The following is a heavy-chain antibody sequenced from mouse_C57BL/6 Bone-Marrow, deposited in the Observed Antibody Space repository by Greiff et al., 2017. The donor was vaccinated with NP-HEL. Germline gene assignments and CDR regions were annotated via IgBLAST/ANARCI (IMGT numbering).Heavy chain of an antibody. CDR2: IYPGSGST. D-gene: IGHD2-4*01. Sequence: QVQLQQPGAELVKPGASVKMSCKASGYTFTSYWITWVKQRPGQGLEWIGDIYPGSGSTNYNEKFKSKATLTVDTSSSTAYMQLSSLTSEDSAIYYCARKDYDYDGYFDVWGTGTTVTVSS. CDR3: ARKDYDYDGYFDV. V-gene: IGHV1-55*01. CDR1: GYTFTSYW. J-gene: IGHJ1*03.